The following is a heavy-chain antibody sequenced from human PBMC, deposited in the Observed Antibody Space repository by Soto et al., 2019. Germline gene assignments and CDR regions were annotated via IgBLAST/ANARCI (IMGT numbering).Heavy chain of an antibody. V-gene: IGHV4-30-2*01. CDR1: GGSISSGGYS. Sequence: SETLSLTCAVSGGSISSGGYSWSWIRQPPGKGLEWIGYIYHSGSTYYNPSLKSRVTISVDRSKNQFSLKLSSVTAADTAVYYCARGQVVAAQHWGQGTLITVS. J-gene: IGHJ4*02. D-gene: IGHD2-15*01. CDR2: IYHSGST. CDR3: ARGQVVAAQH.